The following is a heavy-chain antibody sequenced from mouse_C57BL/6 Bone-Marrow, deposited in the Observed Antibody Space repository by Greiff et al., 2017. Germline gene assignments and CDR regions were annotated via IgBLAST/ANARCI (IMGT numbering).Heavy chain of an antibody. CDR2: IYPRDGST. D-gene: IGHD1-1*01. CDR1: GYTFTSYD. V-gene: IGHV1-85*01. J-gene: IGHJ1*03. Sequence: VKLQESGPELVKPGASVKLSCKASGYTFTSYDINWVKQRPGQGLGWIGWIYPRDGSTKYNEQFKGKATLTVDTSSSTAYMELHSLTSEDSAVYFCARLEFDGSSGDWYFDVWGTGTTVTVSS. CDR3: ARLEFDGSSGDWYFDV.